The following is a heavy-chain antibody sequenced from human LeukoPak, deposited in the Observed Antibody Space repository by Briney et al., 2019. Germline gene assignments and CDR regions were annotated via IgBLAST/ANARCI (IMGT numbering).Heavy chain of an antibody. CDR1: GASPSGYY. CDR3: AGTGLFFDY. J-gene: IGHJ4*02. CDR2: MYHTGGT. Sequence: SETLSLTCRVSGASPSGYYWSWIRQPQGKGLEWIGHMYHTGGTNYNPSLKRRVSIALDTSKKHFSLKLSSLTAADTAAYYCAGTGLFFDYWGQGILVTVSS. V-gene: IGHV4-59*01. D-gene: IGHD7-27*01.